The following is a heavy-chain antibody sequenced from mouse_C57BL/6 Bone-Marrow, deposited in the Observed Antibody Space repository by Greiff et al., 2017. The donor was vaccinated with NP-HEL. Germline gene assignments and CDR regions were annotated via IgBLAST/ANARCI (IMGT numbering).Heavy chain of an antibody. CDR1: GFNIKDDY. D-gene: IGHD1-1*01. CDR2: IDPENGDT. J-gene: IGHJ4*01. CDR3: TTGGSSPYAMDY. Sequence: VQLQQSGAELVRPGASVKLSCTVSGFNIKDDYMHWVKQRPEQGLAWIGWIDPENGDTEYASKFQGKATITADTSSNTAYLQRSSLTSEDTAVYYCTTGGSSPYAMDYWGQGTSVTVSS. V-gene: IGHV14-4*01.